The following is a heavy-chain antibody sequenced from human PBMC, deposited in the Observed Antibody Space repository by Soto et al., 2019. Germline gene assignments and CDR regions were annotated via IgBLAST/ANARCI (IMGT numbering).Heavy chain of an antibody. CDR1: GYTFTDYY. J-gene: IGHJ4*02. Sequence: ASVKVSCKASGYTFTDYYLHWVRQAPGQGLEWMGWINPNSGGTHYAQKFQGWVTMTRDTSITTAYMELNRLTSDDTAVYYCARDSYYYDSSGYYSILLDFWGQG. V-gene: IGHV1-2*04. CDR2: INPNSGGT. CDR3: ARDSYYYDSSGYYSILLDF. D-gene: IGHD3-22*01.